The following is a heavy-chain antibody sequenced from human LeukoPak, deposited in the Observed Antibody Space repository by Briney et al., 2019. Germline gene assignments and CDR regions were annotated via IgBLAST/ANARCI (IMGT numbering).Heavy chain of an antibody. CDR3: AKKRQLGQVMENYFDY. J-gene: IGHJ4*02. CDR1: GFTFSGSA. V-gene: IGHV3-73*01. CDR2: IRNKANNYAT. Sequence: GGSLRLSCAASGFTFSGSAIHWVRQASGKGLEWVGRIRNKANNYATAYAASVKGRFTISRDDSQNTAYLQMNSLRAEDTAVYYCAKKRQLGQVMENYFDYWGQGTLVTVSS. D-gene: IGHD6-6*01.